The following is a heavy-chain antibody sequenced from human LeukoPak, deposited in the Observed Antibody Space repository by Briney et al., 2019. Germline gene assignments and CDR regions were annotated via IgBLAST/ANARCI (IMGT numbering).Heavy chain of an antibody. CDR2: SYYSGNT. CDR3: ARHPDGDYVFDP. Sequence: SETLSLTCTVSGGSISRYYWSWIRQPPGKGLEWIAYSYYSGNTKYSPSLTSRVTVSVDTSKNQFSLKLSSVTAADTAVYYCARHPDGDYVFDPWGQGTLVTVTS. CDR1: GGSISRYY. J-gene: IGHJ5*02. D-gene: IGHD4-17*01. V-gene: IGHV4-59*08.